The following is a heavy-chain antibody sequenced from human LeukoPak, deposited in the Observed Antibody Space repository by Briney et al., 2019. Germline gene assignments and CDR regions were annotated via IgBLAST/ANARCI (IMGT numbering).Heavy chain of an antibody. D-gene: IGHD4-17*01. CDR2: IYYSGST. Sequence: SETLSLTCTVSGGSISSSSYYWSWIRQPPGKGLEWIGYIYYSGSTNYNPSLKSRVTISVDTSKNQFSLKLSSVTAADTAVYYCASTLYGDPSNYYYYGMDVWGQGTTVTVSS. CDR1: GGSISSSSYY. J-gene: IGHJ6*02. V-gene: IGHV4-61*01. CDR3: ASTLYGDPSNYYYYGMDV.